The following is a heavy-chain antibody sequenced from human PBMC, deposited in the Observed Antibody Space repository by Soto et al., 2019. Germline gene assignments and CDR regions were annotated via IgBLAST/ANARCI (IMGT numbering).Heavy chain of an antibody. V-gene: IGHV1-46*01. CDR2: INPSGGST. Sequence: QVQLVQSGAEVKKPGASVKVSCKASGYTFTSYYMHWVRQSPGQGLEWMGIINPSGGSTSYAQPCQGRVTMTWYTSTGPVSMVLSSLRSEDTSVYYCAWARGVLGMARWSCYWCQGTMVTVSA. D-gene: IGHD7-27*01. J-gene: IGHJ4*02. CDR3: AWARGVLGMARWSCY. CDR1: GYTFTSYY.